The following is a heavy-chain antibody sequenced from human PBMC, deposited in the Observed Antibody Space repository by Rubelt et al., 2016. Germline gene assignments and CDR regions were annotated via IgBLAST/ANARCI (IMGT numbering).Heavy chain of an antibody. Sequence: QVQLQQWGAGLLKPSETLSLTCAVYGGSFSGYYWSWIRQPPGKGLEWIGEINHSGSTNYNPSLKSRVTVSVDTSKNQFPLKLGLVTAADTAVYYCASRGRYYGSGSYPPRTGIVDYWGQGTLVTVSS. CDR2: INHSGST. D-gene: IGHD3-10*01. V-gene: IGHV4-34*01. CDR1: GGSFSGYY. CDR3: ASRGRYYGSGSYPPRTGIVDY. J-gene: IGHJ4*02.